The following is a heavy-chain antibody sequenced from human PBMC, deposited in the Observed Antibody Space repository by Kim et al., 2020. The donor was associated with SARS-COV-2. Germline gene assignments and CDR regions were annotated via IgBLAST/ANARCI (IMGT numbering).Heavy chain of an antibody. Sequence: YGQKVQGRVIMTTDTSTNTAYLELWSLRYDDTAMYYCARGAYGDFSFDYWGQGTLVTVSS. J-gene: IGHJ4*02. V-gene: IGHV1-18*01. CDR3: ARGAYGDFSFDY. D-gene: IGHD4-17*01.